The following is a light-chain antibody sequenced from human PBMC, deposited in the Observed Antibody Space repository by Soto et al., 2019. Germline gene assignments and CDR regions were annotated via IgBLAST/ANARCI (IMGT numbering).Light chain of an antibody. CDR3: QQYGSSRT. Sequence: EIVLTQSPGTLCLSPGERATLACRASQSINNNYLAWYQQKPGQAPRLLIYDASTRATAIPDRFSGSGSGTDFTLTISRLEPEDFAVYYCQQYGSSRTFGQGTKVDIK. CDR1: QSINNNY. CDR2: DAS. J-gene: IGKJ1*01. V-gene: IGKV3-20*01.